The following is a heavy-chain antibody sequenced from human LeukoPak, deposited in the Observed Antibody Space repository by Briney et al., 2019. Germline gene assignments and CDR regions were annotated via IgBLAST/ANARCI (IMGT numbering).Heavy chain of an antibody. CDR1: GYTFTHYI. CDR2: ISAYNNYT. Sequence: ASVKVSCKVSGYTFTHYIINWVRQAPGQGLEWMGKISAYNNYTTYAQKFQGRIAMTTDTSTNTAYMDLRSLRSDDTAFYYCAREGADDHGRLLWFDPWGQGTLVTVSS. D-gene: IGHD4-17*01. J-gene: IGHJ5*02. CDR3: AREGADDHGRLLWFDP. V-gene: IGHV1-18*01.